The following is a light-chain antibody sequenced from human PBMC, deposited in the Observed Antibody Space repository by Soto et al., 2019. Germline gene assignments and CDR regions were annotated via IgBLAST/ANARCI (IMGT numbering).Light chain of an antibody. V-gene: IGLV1-47*01. J-gene: IGLJ2*01. CDR1: SSNIGSNY. CDR3: GAWDDSLSGRV. CDR2: RNN. Sequence: QSVLTQPPSASGNPGQRVTISCPGTSSNIGSNYVYWYQQLPGTAPKLLINRNNKRPSGVPDRFSGSKSGTSASLAISGLRSEDEADYYCGAWDDSLSGRVFGGGTKLTVL.